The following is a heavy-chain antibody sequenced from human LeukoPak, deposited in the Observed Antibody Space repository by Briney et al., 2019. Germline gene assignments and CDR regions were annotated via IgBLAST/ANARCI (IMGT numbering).Heavy chain of an antibody. V-gene: IGHV4-59*01. CDR2: IYYSEST. Sequence: SETLSLTCTVSGGSISIYYWSWIRQPPGKGLEWIGYIYYSESTNYNPSLKSRVTISVDTSKNQFSLKLTSVTAADTAVYYCARVVGYCSGGSCYYYYGMDVWGKGTTVTVSS. D-gene: IGHD2-15*01. CDR3: ARVVGYCSGGSCYYYYGMDV. J-gene: IGHJ6*04. CDR1: GGSISIYY.